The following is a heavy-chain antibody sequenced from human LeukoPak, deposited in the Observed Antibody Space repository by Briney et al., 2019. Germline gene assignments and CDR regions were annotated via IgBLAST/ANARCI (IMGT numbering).Heavy chain of an antibody. J-gene: IGHJ3*01. D-gene: IGHD1-1*01. CDR2: IYYSGST. V-gene: IGHV4-59*01. CDR1: GGSISSYY. Sequence: PSETLSLTCTVSGGSISSYYWSWIRQPPGKGLEWIGYIYYSGSTNYNPSLKSRVTISVDTSKNQFSLKLSSVTPADTAVYYCARYITPADAFDLWGQGTMVTVSS. CDR3: ARYITPADAFDL.